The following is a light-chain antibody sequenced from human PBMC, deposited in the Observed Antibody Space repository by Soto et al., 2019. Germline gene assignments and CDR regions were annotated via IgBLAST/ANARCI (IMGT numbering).Light chain of an antibody. J-gene: IGKJ2*01. CDR3: QQYNSSLPMYT. CDR1: QSVSSSY. Sequence: EIVLTQSPGTLSLSPGERATLSCRASQSVSSSYLAWYQQKPGQAPRLLIYGASSRATGIPDRFSGSGSGTDFTLTISSLQPEDFAVYYCQQYNSSLPMYTFGQGTKLEIK. CDR2: GAS. V-gene: IGKV3-20*01.